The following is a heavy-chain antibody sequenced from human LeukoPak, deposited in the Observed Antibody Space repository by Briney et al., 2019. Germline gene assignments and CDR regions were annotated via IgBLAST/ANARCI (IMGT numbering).Heavy chain of an antibody. CDR1: GFTFADYA. Sequence: PGGSLRLSCAASGFTFADYAMSWVRQAPGKGLEWVSGINWNGGSTGYADSVRGRFTVSRDNSRNTLFLQMNSLRREDTAVYYCARNLGLGYCTTTSCSVDFWGQGTLVSVSS. D-gene: IGHD2-2*03. J-gene: IGHJ4*02. CDR2: INWNGGST. V-gene: IGHV3-20*04. CDR3: ARNLGLGYCTTTSCSVDF.